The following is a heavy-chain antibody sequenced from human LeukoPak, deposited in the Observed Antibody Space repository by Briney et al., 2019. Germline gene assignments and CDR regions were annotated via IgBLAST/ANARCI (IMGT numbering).Heavy chain of an antibody. D-gene: IGHD3-22*01. Sequence: ASVKVSCKVSGYTLTELSMHWVRQAPGQGLEWMGWINPNSGGTNYAQKFQGRVTMTRDTSISTAYMELSRLRSDDTAVYYCARVTNYYDSSRPGFYDYWGQGTLVTVSS. J-gene: IGHJ4*02. CDR3: ARVTNYYDSSRPGFYDY. V-gene: IGHV1-2*02. CDR2: INPNSGGT. CDR1: GYTLTELS.